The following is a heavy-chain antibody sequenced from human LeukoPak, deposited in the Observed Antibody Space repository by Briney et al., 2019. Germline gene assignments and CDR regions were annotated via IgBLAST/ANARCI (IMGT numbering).Heavy chain of an antibody. J-gene: IGHJ4*02. CDR1: GFTFSSHW. D-gene: IGHD3-10*01. CDR2: IDSWGEDT. V-gene: IGHV3-74*01. Sequence: PGGSLRLSCAASGFTFSSHWMHWVRQAPGKGLVWLSRIDSWGEDTIDADSVKGRFTISRDNSKNTLYLQMHSLRAEDTAVYYCVREGYGPGNYPFDYWGQGTLVTVSS. CDR3: VREGYGPGNYPFDY.